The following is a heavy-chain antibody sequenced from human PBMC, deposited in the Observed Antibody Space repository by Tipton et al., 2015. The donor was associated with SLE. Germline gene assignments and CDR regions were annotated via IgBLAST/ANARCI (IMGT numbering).Heavy chain of an antibody. J-gene: IGHJ4*02. D-gene: IGHD6-19*01. CDR2: IYYTGST. Sequence: LRLSCTVSGASITSSYYYWGWFRQSPGKGLEWIGSIYYTGSTYYNPSLKSRVTISIDTSQSQFSLKLNSVTAADTAVYYCARHQSSGPQPYYWGQGTLVTVSS. CDR1: GASITSSYYY. V-gene: IGHV4-39*07. CDR3: ARHQSSGPQPYY.